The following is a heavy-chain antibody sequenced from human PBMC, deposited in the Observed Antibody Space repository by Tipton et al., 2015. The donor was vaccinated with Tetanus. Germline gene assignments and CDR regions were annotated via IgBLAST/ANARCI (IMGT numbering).Heavy chain of an antibody. Sequence: SLRLSCAASGFTFSDYYMSWIRQAPGKGLEWVSYISSSGSTIYYADSVKGRFTISRDNAKNSLYLQMNSLRAEDTAVYYCARAIGYYDSSGYYFYDAFNIWGQGTMVTVSS. CDR3: ARAIGYYDSSGYYFYDAFNI. V-gene: IGHV3-11*04. CDR1: GFTFSDYY. J-gene: IGHJ3*02. CDR2: ISSSGSTI. D-gene: IGHD3-22*01.